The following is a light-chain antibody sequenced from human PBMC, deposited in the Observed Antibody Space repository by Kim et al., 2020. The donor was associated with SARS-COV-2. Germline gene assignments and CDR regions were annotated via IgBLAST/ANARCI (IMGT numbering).Light chain of an antibody. CDR3: SSYAGSNTYV. CDR2: EVS. V-gene: IGLV2-8*01. Sequence: GQSFTSSCTGTSSDAGGYNYVSWYQQHPGKAPKLMIYEVSKRPSGVPDRFSGSKSGNTASLTVSGLQAEDEADYYCSSYAGSNTYVFGTGTKVTVL. CDR1: SSDAGGYNY. J-gene: IGLJ1*01.